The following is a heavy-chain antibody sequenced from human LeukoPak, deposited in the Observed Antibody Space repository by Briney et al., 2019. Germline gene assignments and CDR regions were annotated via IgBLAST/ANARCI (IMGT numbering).Heavy chain of an antibody. J-gene: IGHJ5*02. V-gene: IGHV7-4-1*02. D-gene: IGHD3-22*01. CDR2: INTNTGNP. CDR3: ARDVRGYYDNDWFDP. CDR1: GYTFTSYA. Sequence: ASVKVSCKASGYTFTSYAMNWVRQAPGQGLEWMGWINTNTGNPTYAQGFTGRFVFSLDTSVSTAYLQISSLKAEDTAVYYCARDVRGYYDNDWFDPWGQGTLVTVSS.